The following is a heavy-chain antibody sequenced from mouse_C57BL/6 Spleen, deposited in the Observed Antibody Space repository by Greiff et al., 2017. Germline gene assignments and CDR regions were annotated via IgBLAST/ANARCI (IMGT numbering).Heavy chain of an antibody. V-gene: IGHV1-52*01. CDR1: GYTFTSYW. J-gene: IGHJ3*01. D-gene: IGHD1-1*01. CDR3: ARDYYGSSYPFAY. Sequence: QVQLQQPGAELVRPGSSVKLSCKASGYTFTSYWMHWVKQRPIQGLEWIGNIDPSDSETHYNQKFKDKATLTVDKSSSTAYMQLNSLTSEDSAVYYCARDYYGSSYPFAYWGQGTLVTVSA. CDR2: IDPSDSET.